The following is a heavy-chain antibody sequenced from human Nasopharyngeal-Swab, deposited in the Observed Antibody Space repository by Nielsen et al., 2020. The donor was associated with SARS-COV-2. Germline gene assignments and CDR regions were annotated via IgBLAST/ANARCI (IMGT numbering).Heavy chain of an antibody. J-gene: IGHJ4*02. CDR1: GYRFTSYW. CDR3: ARPLRSYADHFDY. Sequence: GGSLRLSCKGSGYRFTSYWIGWVRQMPGKGLEWMGIIYPGDSETRYSPSFQGQVTISADKSISTAYLQWSSLKASDTAVYYCARPLRSYADHFDYWGQGTLVTVSS. CDR2: IYPGDSET. D-gene: IGHD1-26*01. V-gene: IGHV5-51*01.